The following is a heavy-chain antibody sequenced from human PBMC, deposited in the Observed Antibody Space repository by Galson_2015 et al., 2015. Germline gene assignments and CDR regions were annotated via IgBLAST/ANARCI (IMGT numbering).Heavy chain of an antibody. J-gene: IGHJ4*02. CDR2: ISDSGGPT. CDR3: ARGLTKFDY. CDR1: GFTFSSYV. V-gene: IGHV3-23*01. Sequence: SLRLSCAASGFTFSSYVMSWVCRAPGKGLEWVSGISDSGGPTYYADSVKGRFTISRDNSKNTLYLQMNSLRAEDTAVYYCARGLTKFDYWGQGSLVTVSS. D-gene: IGHD1-14*01.